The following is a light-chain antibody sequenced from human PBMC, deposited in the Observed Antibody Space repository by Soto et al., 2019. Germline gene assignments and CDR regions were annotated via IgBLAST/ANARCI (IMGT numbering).Light chain of an antibody. CDR3: QQYYSTPWT. V-gene: IGKV4-1*01. J-gene: IGKJ1*01. CDR1: QSVLYSSNNKNY. Sequence: DIVMTQSPDSLAVSLGERATINCKSSQSVLYSSNNKNYLAWYQQKPGQPPKVLIYWASTRESGVPDRFSGSESGTDFTLTISNLQAEDVAVYYCQQYYSTPWTFGHGTKVEIK. CDR2: WAS.